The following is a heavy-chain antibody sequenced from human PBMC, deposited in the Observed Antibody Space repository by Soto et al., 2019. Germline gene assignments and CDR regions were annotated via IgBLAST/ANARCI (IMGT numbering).Heavy chain of an antibody. V-gene: IGHV4-34*01. CDR3: ARGPGGSGFTNNDYYYYYMDV. D-gene: IGHD3-3*01. CDR1: GGSFSGYY. J-gene: IGHJ6*03. CDR2: INHSGST. Sequence: SETLSLTCAVYGGSFSGYYWSWIRQPPGKGLEWIGEINHSGSTNYNPSLKSRVTISVDTSKNQFSLKLSSVTAADTAVYYCARGPGGSGFTNNDYYYYYMDVWGKGTTVTVSS.